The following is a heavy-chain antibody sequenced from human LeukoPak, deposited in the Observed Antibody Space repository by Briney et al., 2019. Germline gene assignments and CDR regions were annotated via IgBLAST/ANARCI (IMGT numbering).Heavy chain of an antibody. Sequence: PGGSLRLSCAASGFTFSSYAMHWVRQAPGKGLEWVAVISYDGSNKYYADSVKGRFTISRDNPKNTLYLQMNSLRAEDTAVHYCARDSGQQETIDYWGQGTLVTVSS. D-gene: IGHD6-13*01. CDR3: ARDSGQQETIDY. V-gene: IGHV3-30*04. CDR1: GFTFSSYA. CDR2: ISYDGSNK. J-gene: IGHJ4*02.